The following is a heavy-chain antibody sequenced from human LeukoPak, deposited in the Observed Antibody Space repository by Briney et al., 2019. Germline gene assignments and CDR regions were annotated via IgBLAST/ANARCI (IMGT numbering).Heavy chain of an antibody. D-gene: IGHD3-22*01. J-gene: IGHJ3*02. Sequence: MTSETLSLTCTVSGGSISSSSYYWGWIRQPPGKGLEWIGSIYYSGSTYYNPSLKSRVTISVDTSKNQFSLKLSSVTAADTAVYYCARTYYYDSSGYSSRPDMAFDIWGQGTMVTVSS. V-gene: IGHV4-39*07. CDR2: IYYSGST. CDR3: ARTYYYDSSGYSSRPDMAFDI. CDR1: GGSISSSSYY.